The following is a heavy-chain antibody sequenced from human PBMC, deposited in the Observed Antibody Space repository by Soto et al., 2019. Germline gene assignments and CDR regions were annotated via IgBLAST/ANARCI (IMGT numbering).Heavy chain of an antibody. Sequence: QVQLVESGGGVVQPGRSLRLSCAASGFTFSSYGMHWVRQAPGKGLEWVAVIWYDGSNKYYADSVKGRFTISRDNSKNTLYLQMNSLTPEDTAVYYCARGLAASSSFDWGQGTLVTVSS. V-gene: IGHV3-33*01. CDR3: ARGLAASSSFD. CDR2: IWYDGSNK. D-gene: IGHD6-6*01. CDR1: GFTFSSYG. J-gene: IGHJ4*02.